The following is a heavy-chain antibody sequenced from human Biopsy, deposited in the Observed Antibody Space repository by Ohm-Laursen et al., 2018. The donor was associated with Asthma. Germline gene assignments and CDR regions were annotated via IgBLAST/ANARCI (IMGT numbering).Heavy chain of an antibody. V-gene: IGHV3-9*01. Sequence: SLRLSCVDSGFSFDDCAMHWVRHAPGKGLAWVSSISWNSGNIDYALSVKGRFTISRYNAKNSLYLQMQSLRPEDTSFYYCAKSADYYDSTYYLDFWGRGTLVTVSS. J-gene: IGHJ4*02. CDR2: ISWNSGNI. CDR3: AKSADYYDSTYYLDF. D-gene: IGHD3-22*01. CDR1: GFSFDDCA.